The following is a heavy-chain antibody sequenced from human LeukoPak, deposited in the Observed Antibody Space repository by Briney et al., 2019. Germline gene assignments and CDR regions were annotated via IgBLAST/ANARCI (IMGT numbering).Heavy chain of an antibody. CDR2: INPNSDGT. J-gene: IGHJ4*02. CDR3: ARTHPEQWLVGDLFDY. D-gene: IGHD6-19*01. V-gene: IGHV1-2*02. Sequence: GASVKVSCKASGYTFTGYYMHWVRQAPGQGLEWMGWINPNSDGTNYAQKFQGRVTMTRDTSISTAYMELSRLRSDDTAVYYCARTHPEQWLVGDLFDYWGQGTLVTVSS. CDR1: GYTFTGYY.